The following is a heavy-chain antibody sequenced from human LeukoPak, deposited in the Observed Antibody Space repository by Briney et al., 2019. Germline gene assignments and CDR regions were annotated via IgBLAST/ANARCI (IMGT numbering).Heavy chain of an antibody. CDR2: IYYSGST. CDR1: GGSISRSSYY. V-gene: IGHV4-39*01. J-gene: IGHJ6*02. CDR3: ARHPAAAPGDYYGMDV. Sequence: PSETLSLTCTVSGGSISRSSYYWGWIRQPPGKGLEWIGSIYYSGSTYYNPSLKSRVTISVDTSKNQFSLKLSSVTAADTAVYYCARHPAAAPGDYYGMDVWGQGTTVTVSS. D-gene: IGHD2-2*01.